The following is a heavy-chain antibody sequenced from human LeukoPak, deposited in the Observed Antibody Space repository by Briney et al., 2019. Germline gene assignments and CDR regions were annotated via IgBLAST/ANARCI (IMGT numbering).Heavy chain of an antibody. CDR1: GFTFSSYN. D-gene: IGHD6-13*01. Sequence: PGGSLRLSCAASGFTFSSYNMNWVRQAPGKGLEWVSYISSTTGAIYYADSVKGRFTISRDNAKNSLYLQMNSLRAEDTAVYYCARDPGERSSSWYYYYMDVWGKGTTVTVSS. CDR2: ISSTTGAI. CDR3: ARDPGERSSSWYYYYMDV. V-gene: IGHV3-48*01. J-gene: IGHJ6*03.